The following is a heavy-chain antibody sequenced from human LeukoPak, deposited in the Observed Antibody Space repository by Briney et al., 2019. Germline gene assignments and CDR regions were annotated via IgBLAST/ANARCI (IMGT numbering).Heavy chain of an antibody. Sequence: ASVKVSCKASGYTFTDYYIHWVRQAPRQGLEWMGWINPDTGGTNYAQKFQGRVTMTRDTSISTVYVELSRLRSDDTADFYCTREARAGNWFDPWGQGTLVTVSS. V-gene: IGHV1-2*02. D-gene: IGHD5-12*01. J-gene: IGHJ5*02. CDR3: TREARAGNWFDP. CDR2: INPDTGGT. CDR1: GYTFTDYY.